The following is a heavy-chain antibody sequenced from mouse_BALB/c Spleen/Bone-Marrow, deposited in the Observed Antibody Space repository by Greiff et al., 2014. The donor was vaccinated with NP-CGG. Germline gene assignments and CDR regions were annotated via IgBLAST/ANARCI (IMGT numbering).Heavy chain of an antibody. CDR3: ARITTATGAMDY. Sequence: VKLEESGPGLVAPSQSLSITCTVSGFSLTNYGVHWVRQPPGKGLEWLGVIWADGSTNYNSALMSRLCISKDNSKSQVFFKMNSLQTDDTAMYYCARITTATGAMDYWGQGTSVTVSS. J-gene: IGHJ4*01. CDR2: IWADGST. D-gene: IGHD1-2*01. V-gene: IGHV2-9*02. CDR1: GFSLTNYG.